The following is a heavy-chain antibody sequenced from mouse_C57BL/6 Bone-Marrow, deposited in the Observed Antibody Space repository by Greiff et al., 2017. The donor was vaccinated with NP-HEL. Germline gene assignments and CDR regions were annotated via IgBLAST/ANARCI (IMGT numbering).Heavy chain of an antibody. J-gene: IGHJ3*01. D-gene: IGHD2-1*01. Sequence: VQLVESGAELARPGASVKLSCKASGYTFTSYGISWVKQRTGQGLEWIGEIYPRSGNTYYNEKFKGKATLTADKSSSTAYMELRSLTSEDSAVYFCARWPLIYYGNYGVYWGQGTLVTVSA. CDR3: ARWPLIYYGNYGVY. CDR1: GYTFTSYG. V-gene: IGHV1-81*01. CDR2: IYPRSGNT.